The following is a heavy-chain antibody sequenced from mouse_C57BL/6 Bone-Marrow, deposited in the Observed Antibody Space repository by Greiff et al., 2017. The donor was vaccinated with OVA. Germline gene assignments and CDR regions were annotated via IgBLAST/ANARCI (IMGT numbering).Heavy chain of an antibody. D-gene: IGHD1-1*01. Sequence: VQLQQSGAELVRPGASVKLSCTASGFNIKDDYMHWVKQRPEQGLEWIGWIDPDNGDTEYASKFQGKATITADTSSNTAYLQLSSLTSEDTAVYYCTRGDYGSSPCFDYWGQGTLVTVSA. CDR3: TRGDYGSSPCFDY. V-gene: IGHV14-4*01. J-gene: IGHJ3*01. CDR2: IDPDNGDT. CDR1: GFNIKDDY.